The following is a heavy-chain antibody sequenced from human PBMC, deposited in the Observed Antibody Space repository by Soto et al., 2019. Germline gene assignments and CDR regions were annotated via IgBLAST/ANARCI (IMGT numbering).Heavy chain of an antibody. CDR1: GFTFSSYG. Sequence: GGSLRLSCAASGFTFSSYGMHWVRQAPGKGLEWVAVIWYDGSNKYYADSVKGRFTISRDNSKNTLYLQMNSLRAEDTAVYYCARGPSGYDPSYYYYYMDVWGKGTTVTVSS. CDR2: IWYDGSNK. J-gene: IGHJ6*03. D-gene: IGHD5-12*01. V-gene: IGHV3-33*01. CDR3: ARGPSGYDPSYYYYYMDV.